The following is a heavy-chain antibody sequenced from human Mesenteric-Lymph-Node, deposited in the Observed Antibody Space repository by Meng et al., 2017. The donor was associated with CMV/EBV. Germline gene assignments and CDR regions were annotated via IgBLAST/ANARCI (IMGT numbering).Heavy chain of an antibody. J-gene: IGHJ4*02. V-gene: IGHV3-48*04. D-gene: IGHD3-3*01. CDR1: GFNLTTYW. Sequence: GGSLRLSCAASGFNLTTYWMHWVRQAPGKGLEWVSYISSSGSTMYYADSVKGRFTISRDNAKNSLYLQMNSLRAEDTAVYYCAREDYDFWSGWGWGQGTLVTVSS. CDR2: ISSSGSTM. CDR3: AREDYDFWSGWG.